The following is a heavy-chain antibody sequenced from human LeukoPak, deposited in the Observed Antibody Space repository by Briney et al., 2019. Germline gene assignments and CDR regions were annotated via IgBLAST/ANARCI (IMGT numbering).Heavy chain of an antibody. CDR1: GGSISSYY. Sequence: SETLSLTCTVSGGSISSYYWSWIRQPPGKGLEWIGEINHSGSTNYNPSLKSRVTISVDTSKNQFSLKLSSVTAADTAVYYCARRGGRGGVKRTHPSGNYYYMDVWGKGTTVTISS. J-gene: IGHJ6*03. CDR3: ARRGGRGGVKRTHPSGNYYYMDV. V-gene: IGHV4-34*01. CDR2: INHSGST. D-gene: IGHD2-15*01.